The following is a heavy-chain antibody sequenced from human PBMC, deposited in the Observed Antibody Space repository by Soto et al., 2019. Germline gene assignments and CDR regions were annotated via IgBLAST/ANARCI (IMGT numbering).Heavy chain of an antibody. D-gene: IGHD5-12*01. J-gene: IGHJ4*02. CDR1: GGSVSSGSYY. CDR3: ARGKWLRAGFDY. V-gene: IGHV4-61*01. Sequence: SETLSLTCTVSGGSVSSGSYYWSWIRQPPGKGLEWIGYIYYSGSTNYNPSLKSRVTISVDTSKNQFSLKLSSVTAADTAVYYCARGKWLRAGFDYWGQGTLVTVSS. CDR2: IYYSGST.